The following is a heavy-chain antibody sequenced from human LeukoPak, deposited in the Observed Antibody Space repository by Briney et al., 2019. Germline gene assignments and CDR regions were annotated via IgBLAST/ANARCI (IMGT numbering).Heavy chain of an antibody. V-gene: IGHV4-59*01. CDR2: IYYSGST. J-gene: IGHJ4*02. Sequence: PSETPSLTCTVSGGSISSYYWSWIRQPPGKGLEWIGYIYYSGSTNYNPSLKSRVTISVDTSKNQFSLKLSSVTAADTAVYYCARDSNRRFDYWGQRTLVTVSS. CDR3: ARDSNRRFDY. CDR1: GGSISSYY.